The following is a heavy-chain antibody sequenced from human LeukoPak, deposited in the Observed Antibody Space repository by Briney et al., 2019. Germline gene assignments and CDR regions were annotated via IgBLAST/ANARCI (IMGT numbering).Heavy chain of an antibody. CDR2: IRPDNGDT. D-gene: IGHD6-19*01. CDR1: GYTFTTNG. V-gene: IGHV1-18*04. CDR3: ARLRGGISSSRDAFDI. J-gene: IGHJ3*02. Sequence: ASVKVSCRASGYTFTTNGISWVRQAPGQGLEWMAWIRPDNGDTKYAQEFQGRLTVTTDTSTSTAYMELRSLRSDDTAVYYCARLRGGISSSRDAFDIWGQGTMVTVSS.